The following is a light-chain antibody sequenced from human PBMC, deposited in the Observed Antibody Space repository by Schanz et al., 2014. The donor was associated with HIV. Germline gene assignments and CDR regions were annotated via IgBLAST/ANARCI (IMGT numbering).Light chain of an antibody. CDR1: NNDIGSYTY. Sequence: QSALTQPASVSGSPGQSITVSCTGTNNDIGSYTYVAWYQQHPGKAPKVVVYGVFDRPSGVSYRFSGSKSGNTASLTISGLQSEDEADYYCCSYVSNSRNVVFGGGTKLTVL. CDR2: GVF. V-gene: IGLV2-14*03. J-gene: IGLJ2*01. CDR3: CSYVSNSRNVV.